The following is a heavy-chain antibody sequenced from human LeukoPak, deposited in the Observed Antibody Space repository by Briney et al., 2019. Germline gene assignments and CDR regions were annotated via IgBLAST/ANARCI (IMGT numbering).Heavy chain of an antibody. J-gene: IGHJ4*02. CDR1: GDSVSSNSAT. Sequence: SQTLSLTCAISGDSVSSNSATWTWIRQSPSRGLESLGRTYYRSKWYNDYAVSVKSRITINPDTSKNQFSLQLNSVTPEDTAVYYCARGSSSSSWYFDYWGQGTLVTVSS. V-gene: IGHV6-1*01. CDR3: ARGSSSSSWYFDY. CDR2: TYYRSKWYN. D-gene: IGHD6-13*01.